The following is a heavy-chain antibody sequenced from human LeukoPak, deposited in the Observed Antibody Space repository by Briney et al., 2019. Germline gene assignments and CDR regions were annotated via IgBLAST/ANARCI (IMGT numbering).Heavy chain of an antibody. CDR2: ISGSGQSA. D-gene: IGHD4-17*01. CDR1: GFSFHSYA. Sequence: PGGSLRLSCVPSGFSFHSYAMSWVRQAPGKGLEWVSGISGSGQSAHYADSVRGRFTISRDNSKSTVYIQMNSLRVEDTAVYYCAKINDYGVLDACDVWGQGTMVSVSS. CDR3: AKINDYGVLDACDV. J-gene: IGHJ3*01. V-gene: IGHV3-23*01.